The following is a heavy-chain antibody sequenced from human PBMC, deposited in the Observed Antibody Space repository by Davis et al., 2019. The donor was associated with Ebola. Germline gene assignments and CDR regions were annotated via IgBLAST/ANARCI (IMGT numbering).Heavy chain of an antibody. CDR1: GFTFDDYA. CDR3: ARTAAGTGPFDY. V-gene: IGHV3-9*01. Sequence: GGSLRLSCAASGFTFDDYAMHWVRQAPGKGLEWVSGISWNSDSIGYADSVKGRFTISRDNAKNSLYLQMNSLRAEDTALYYCARTAAGTGPFDYWGQGILVTVSS. D-gene: IGHD6-13*01. CDR2: ISWNSDSI. J-gene: IGHJ4*02.